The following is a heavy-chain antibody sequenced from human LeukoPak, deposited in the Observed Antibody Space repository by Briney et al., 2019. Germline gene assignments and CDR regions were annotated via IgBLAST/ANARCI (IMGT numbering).Heavy chain of an antibody. D-gene: IGHD2-15*01. CDR3: AREWKGYCSGGSCYRPGYYYYYMDV. CDR1: GYSISSGYY. CDR2: IYHSGST. J-gene: IGHJ6*03. Sequence: SETLSLTCTVSGYSISSGYYWGWIRQPPGKGLEWIGSIYHSGSTYYNPSLKSRVTISVDTSKNQFSLKLSSVTAADTAVYYCAREWKGYCSGGSCYRPGYYYYYMDVWGKGTTVTVSS. V-gene: IGHV4-38-2*02.